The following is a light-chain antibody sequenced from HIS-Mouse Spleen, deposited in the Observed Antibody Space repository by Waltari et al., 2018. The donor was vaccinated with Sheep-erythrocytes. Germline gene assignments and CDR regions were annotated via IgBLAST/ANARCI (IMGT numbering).Light chain of an antibody. J-gene: IGKJ1*01. V-gene: IGKV3-15*01. CDR3: QQYNNWPWT. Sequence: EIVMTQSPATRSVSPGERTTLSCRASQSVSSNLALYQQKPGQAPRLLIYGASTRATGIPDRFSGSGSGTEFTLTISSMQSEDFAVYYCQQYNNWPWTFGQGNKVEIK. CDR2: GAS. CDR1: QSVSSN.